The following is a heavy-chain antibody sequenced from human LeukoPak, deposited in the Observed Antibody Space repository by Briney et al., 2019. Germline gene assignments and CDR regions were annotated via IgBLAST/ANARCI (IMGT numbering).Heavy chain of an antibody. J-gene: IGHJ4*02. Sequence: PGGSLRLSCAASGFTFSSYAMSWVRQAPGKGLEWVSAISGSGGSTYYADAVKGRFTISRDNSKNTLYLQMSSLRAEDTAVYYCAKDESFAAAAGNSFYFDYWGQGTLVTVSS. CDR3: AKDESFAAAAGNSFYFDY. CDR2: ISGSGGST. D-gene: IGHD6-13*01. CDR1: GFTFSSYA. V-gene: IGHV3-23*01.